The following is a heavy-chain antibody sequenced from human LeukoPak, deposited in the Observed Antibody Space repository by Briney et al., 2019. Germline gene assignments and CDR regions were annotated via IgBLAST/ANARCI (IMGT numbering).Heavy chain of an antibody. CDR1: GFTFSSSE. Sequence: PGGSLRLSCAASGFTFSSSEMNWVRQAPGKGLEWVSYISSSGGTIYYADSVKGRFIISRDNAKNSLYLQMNGLRAEDTAVYYCVRELLGGFDYWGQGTLVTVSS. CDR3: VRELLGGFDY. J-gene: IGHJ4*02. CDR2: ISSSGGTI. D-gene: IGHD2/OR15-2a*01. V-gene: IGHV3-48*03.